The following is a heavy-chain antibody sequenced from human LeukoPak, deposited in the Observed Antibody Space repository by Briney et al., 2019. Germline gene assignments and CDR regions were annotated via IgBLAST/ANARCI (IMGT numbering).Heavy chain of an antibody. J-gene: IGHJ5*02. CDR3: AKDYLLYGSGNWFDP. D-gene: IGHD3-10*01. CDR1: GFTFSSYG. CDR2: IWYDGSNK. V-gene: IGHV3-33*06. Sequence: GGSLRLSCAASGFTFSSYGMHWVRQAPGKGLEWVAVIWYDGSNKYYADSVKGRFTISRDNSKNTLYLQMNSLRAEDTAVYYCAKDYLLYGSGNWFDPWGQGTLVTVSS.